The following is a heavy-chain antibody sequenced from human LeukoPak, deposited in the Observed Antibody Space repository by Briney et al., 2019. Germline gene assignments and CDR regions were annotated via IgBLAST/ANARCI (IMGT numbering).Heavy chain of an antibody. D-gene: IGHD3-22*01. J-gene: IGHJ4*02. Sequence: GGSLRLSCEGSGFTFRSYEMNWVRQVPGKGLEWVSYISGDGRIIYYADSVQGRFTISRDNAKKTLYLHMYSLRAEDTAVYYCARDPGNYYDSNDLDYWGQGVSVTVSS. CDR2: ISGDGRII. CDR3: ARDPGNYYDSNDLDY. CDR1: GFTFRSYE. V-gene: IGHV3-48*03.